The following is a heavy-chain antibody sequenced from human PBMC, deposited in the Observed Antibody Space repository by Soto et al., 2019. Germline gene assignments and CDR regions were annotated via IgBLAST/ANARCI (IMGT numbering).Heavy chain of an antibody. CDR3: ARQYRLLEYNWFDP. V-gene: IGHV5-51*01. D-gene: IGHD2-15*01. CDR1: GYSFTSYW. J-gene: IGHJ5*02. CDR2: IYPGDSDT. Sequence: PGESRKISCKGSGYSFTSYWIGWVRQMTGKGLEWMGIIYPGDSDTRYSPSFQGQATISADKSISTAYLQWSSLKASDTAMYYCARQYRLLEYNWFDPWGQGTLVTVSS.